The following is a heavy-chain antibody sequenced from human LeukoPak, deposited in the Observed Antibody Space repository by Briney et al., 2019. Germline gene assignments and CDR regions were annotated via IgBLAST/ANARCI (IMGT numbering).Heavy chain of an antibody. V-gene: IGHV1-69*13. Sequence: SVKVSCKASGGTFSSYAISWVRQAPGQGLEWMGGIIPIFGTANYVQKFQGRVTITADESTSTAYMELSSLRSEDTAVYYCARTLDIVVVPAASYYYYGMDVWGQGTTVTVSS. CDR2: IIPIFGTA. D-gene: IGHD2-2*01. CDR3: ARTLDIVVVPAASYYYYGMDV. CDR1: GGTFSSYA. J-gene: IGHJ6*02.